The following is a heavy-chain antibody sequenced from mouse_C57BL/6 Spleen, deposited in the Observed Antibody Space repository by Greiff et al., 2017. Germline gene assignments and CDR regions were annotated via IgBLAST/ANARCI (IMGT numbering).Heavy chain of an antibody. V-gene: IGHV1-80*01. CDR3: ARGYGNYGDAMDY. Sequence: VQLQQSGAELVKPGASVKISCKASGYAFSSYWMNWVKQRPGKGLAWIGQIYPGDGDTNYNGKFKGKATLTADKSSSTAYMQLSSLTSEDSAVYFCARGYGNYGDAMDYWGQGTSVTVSS. CDR2: IYPGDGDT. D-gene: IGHD2-10*02. CDR1: GYAFSSYW. J-gene: IGHJ4*01.